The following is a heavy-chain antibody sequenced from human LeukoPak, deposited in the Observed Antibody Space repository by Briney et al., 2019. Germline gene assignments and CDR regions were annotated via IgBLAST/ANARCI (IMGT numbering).Heavy chain of an antibody. CDR3: ATDRYNWNDGGYYFDY. Sequence: GASVKVSCKVSGYTLTELSMHWVRQAPGKVLEWMGGFDPEDGETIYAQKFQGRVTMTEDTSTDTAYMELSSLRSEDTAVYYCATDRYNWNDGGYYFDYWGQGTLVTVSS. CDR1: GYTLTELS. V-gene: IGHV1-24*01. CDR2: FDPEDGET. J-gene: IGHJ4*02. D-gene: IGHD1-20*01.